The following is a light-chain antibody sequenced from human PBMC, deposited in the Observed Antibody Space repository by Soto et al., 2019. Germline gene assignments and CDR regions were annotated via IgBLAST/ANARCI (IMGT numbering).Light chain of an antibody. CDR1: SSDVGGYNY. J-gene: IGLJ1*01. V-gene: IGLV2-14*01. CDR2: EVS. CDR3: SSYTSTSTLYV. Sequence: QSALTQPASVSGSPGQSITISCTGTSSDVGGYNYVSWYQQHAGKAPQLMIYEVSNRPSGVSDRFSGSKSGNTASLTISGLQAEDEADYYCSSYTSTSTLYVFGPGTKVTVL.